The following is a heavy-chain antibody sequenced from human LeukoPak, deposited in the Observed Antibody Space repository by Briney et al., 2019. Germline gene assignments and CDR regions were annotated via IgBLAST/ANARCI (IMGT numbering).Heavy chain of an antibody. CDR1: GGSISSGDYY. V-gene: IGHV4-30-4*08. CDR2: IYYSGST. D-gene: IGHD3-22*01. CDR3: ASGLTYYYDSSRFDY. J-gene: IGHJ4*02. Sequence: TSETLSLTCTVSGGSISSGDYYWSWIRQPPGKGLEWIGYIYYSGSTYYSPSLKSRVTISVDTSKNQFSLKLSSVTAADTAVYYCASGLTYYYDSSRFDYWGQGTLVTVSS.